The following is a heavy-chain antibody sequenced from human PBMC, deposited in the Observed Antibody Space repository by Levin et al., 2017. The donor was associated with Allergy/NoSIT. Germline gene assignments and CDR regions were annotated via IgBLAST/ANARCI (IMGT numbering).Heavy chain of an antibody. CDR3: VKDGVGQAGDVDY. J-gene: IGHJ4*02. D-gene: IGHD7-27*01. Sequence: GGSLRLSCSASGFTFSSYAMHWVRQAPGKGLEYVSAISSNGGSTYYADSVKGRFTISRDNSKNTLYLQMSSLRAEDTAVYYCVKDGVGQAGDVDYWGQGTLVTVSS. V-gene: IGHV3-64D*06. CDR1: GFTFSSYA. CDR2: ISSNGGST.